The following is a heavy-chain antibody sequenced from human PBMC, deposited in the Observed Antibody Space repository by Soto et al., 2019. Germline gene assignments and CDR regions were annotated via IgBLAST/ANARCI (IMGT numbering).Heavy chain of an antibody. D-gene: IGHD6-19*01. CDR3: VKEGYMRSDWYGQFDY. J-gene: IGHJ4*02. Sequence: GGSLRLSGSASGFTFNRYAMHWVRQAPGKGLEFVSAISSYGADTYYADSVKGRFAISRDNSKNTLYLQMRSLRAEDTALYYCVKEGYMRSDWYGQFDYWGQGALVTVSS. V-gene: IGHV3-64D*06. CDR1: GFTFNRYA. CDR2: ISSYGADT.